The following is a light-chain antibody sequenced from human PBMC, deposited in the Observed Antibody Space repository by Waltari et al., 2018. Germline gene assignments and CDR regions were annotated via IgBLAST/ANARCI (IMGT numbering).Light chain of an antibody. J-gene: IGKJ1*01. CDR3: QQYNNWPPVT. CDR1: QSVSSN. CDR2: GAS. Sequence: EIVMTQSPATLSVSPGERATLSCRASQSVSSNLAWYQQRPGQAPRLLIYGASTRATGIPARFRGSGSGTEVTRTISSLQPEDFAVYYCQQYNNWPPVTFGQGTKVEIK. V-gene: IGKV3-15*01.